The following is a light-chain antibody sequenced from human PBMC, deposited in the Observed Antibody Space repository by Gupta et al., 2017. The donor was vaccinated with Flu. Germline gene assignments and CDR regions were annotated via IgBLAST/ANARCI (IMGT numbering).Light chain of an antibody. CDR1: QSLVYSDGNAY. J-gene: IGKJ1*01. CDR2: QVS. CDR3: MQGSRWPWA. Sequence: ISCRSSQSLVYSDGNAYLHWFQQRPGQSPRRLIYQVSHRESGVPDRFSGSGSGTDFTLKISRVEAEDVGVYYCMQGSRWPWAFGQGTKVEIK. V-gene: IGKV2-30*01.